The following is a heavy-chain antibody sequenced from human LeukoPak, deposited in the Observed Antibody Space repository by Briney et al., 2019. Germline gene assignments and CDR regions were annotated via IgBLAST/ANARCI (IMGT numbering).Heavy chain of an antibody. V-gene: IGHV1-18*01. D-gene: IGHD4-17*01. CDR3: ATALPATVTSYYYYMDV. J-gene: IGHJ6*03. CDR1: GYTFTSYG. Sequence: ASVKVSCKASGYTFTSYGISWVRQAPGQGLEWMGWISAYNGNTNYAQKLQARVTMTTDTSTSTVYMELSSLRSEDTAVYYCATALPATVTSYYYYMDVWGKGTTVTVSS. CDR2: ISAYNGNT.